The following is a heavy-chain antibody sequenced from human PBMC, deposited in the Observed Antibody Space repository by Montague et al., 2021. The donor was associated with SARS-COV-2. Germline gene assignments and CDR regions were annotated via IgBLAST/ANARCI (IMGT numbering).Heavy chain of an antibody. Sequence: SLRLSCAASGFTFSSYVMSWVRQPPGKGLEWVSLIYSAGSSTSYADSVKGRFTISRDNSKNTMHLQMNSLRVDDTAVYYCARSLFSSGSFWGQGTLVTVSS. D-gene: IGHD3-10*01. CDR2: IYSAGSST. J-gene: IGHJ4*02. V-gene: IGHV3-23*03. CDR3: ARSLFSSGSF. CDR1: GFTFSSYV.